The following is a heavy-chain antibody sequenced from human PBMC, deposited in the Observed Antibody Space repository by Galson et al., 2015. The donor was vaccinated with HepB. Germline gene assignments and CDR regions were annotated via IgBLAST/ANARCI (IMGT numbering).Heavy chain of an antibody. V-gene: IGHV3-30-3*01. CDR1: GFTFSSYA. D-gene: IGHD6-19*01. J-gene: IGHJ4*02. CDR2: ISYDGSNK. CDR3: ARGSGKRWLEEDFDY. Sequence: SLRLSCAASGFTFSSYAMSWVRQAPGKGLEWVAVISYDGSNKYYADSVKGRFTISRDNSKNTLYLQMNSLRAEDTAVYYCARGSGKRWLEEDFDYWGQGTLVTVSS.